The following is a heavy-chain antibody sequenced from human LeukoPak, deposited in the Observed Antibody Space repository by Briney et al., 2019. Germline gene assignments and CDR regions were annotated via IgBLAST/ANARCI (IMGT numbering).Heavy chain of an antibody. CDR1: GFTFSNAW. J-gene: IGHJ6*02. CDR3: TIKTYYYDSSGYYEHYYYYGMDV. Sequence: PGGSLRLSCAASGFTFSNAWMSWVRQAPGKGLEWVGRIKSKTDGGTTDYAAPVKGRFTISRDDSKNTLYLQMNSLKTEDTAVYYCTIKTYYYDSSGYYEHYYYYGMDVWGQGTTVTVSS. CDR2: IKSKTDGGTT. D-gene: IGHD3-22*01. V-gene: IGHV3-15*01.